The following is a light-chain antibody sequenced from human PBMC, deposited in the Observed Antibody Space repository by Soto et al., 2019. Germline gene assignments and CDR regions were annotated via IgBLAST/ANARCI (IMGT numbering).Light chain of an antibody. V-gene: IGLV2-14*01. CDR1: SGDVGGYNY. CDR2: DVT. CDR3: SSYTSSSTLEV. J-gene: IGLJ2*01. Sequence: QSALTQPASVSGSPGQSITISCTGTSGDVGGYNYVSWYQQHPGKAPKLMIFDVTYRPSGVSNRFSGSKSGNTASLTISGLQPEDEADYYCSSYTSSSTLEVFGGGTKLTVL.